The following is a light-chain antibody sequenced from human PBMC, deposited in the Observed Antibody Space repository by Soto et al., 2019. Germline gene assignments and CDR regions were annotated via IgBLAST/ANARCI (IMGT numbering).Light chain of an antibody. CDR1: SSNIGSNT. Sequence: QSVLTQPPSASGTPGQRVTISCSGSSSNIGSNTVNWYQQLPGTAPKLLIYSNNQRPSGVPVRFSGSKSGTSASLAISGLQSEYEADYYCAAWDDRLNGHYVFGTGNKLTVL. CDR3: AAWDDRLNGHYV. CDR2: SNN. J-gene: IGLJ1*01. V-gene: IGLV1-44*01.